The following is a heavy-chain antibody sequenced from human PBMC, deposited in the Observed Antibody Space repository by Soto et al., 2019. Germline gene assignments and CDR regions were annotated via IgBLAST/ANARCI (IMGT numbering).Heavy chain of an antibody. CDR2: IYDSGST. V-gene: IGHV4-59*01. CDR1: GGSISSYY. Sequence: QVQLQESGPGLVKPSETLSLTCTVSGGSISSYYWSWIRQPPGKGLEWIGYIYDSGSTNYNPSLKSRDTISVDTSKNQFSRKLSSVTAADTAVYYCARQQWLVLNAFDIWGQGTMVTVSS. CDR3: ARQQWLVLNAFDI. J-gene: IGHJ3*02. D-gene: IGHD6-19*01.